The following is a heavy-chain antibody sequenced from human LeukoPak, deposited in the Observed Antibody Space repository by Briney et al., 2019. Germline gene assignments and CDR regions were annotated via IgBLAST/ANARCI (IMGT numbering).Heavy chain of an antibody. J-gene: IGHJ4*02. Sequence: ASVKVSCKASGYAFTSYYMHWVRQAPGQGLEWMGWINPNSGGTNYAQKFQGRVTMTRDTSISTAYMELSRLRSDDTAVYYCARYDCSSTSCYMGDDYWGQGTLVTVSS. CDR1: GYAFTSYY. CDR2: INPNSGGT. CDR3: ARYDCSSTSCYMGDDY. D-gene: IGHD2-2*02. V-gene: IGHV1-2*02.